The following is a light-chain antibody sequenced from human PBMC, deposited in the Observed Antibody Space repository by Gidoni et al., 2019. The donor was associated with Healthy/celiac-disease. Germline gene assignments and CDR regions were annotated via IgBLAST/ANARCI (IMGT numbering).Light chain of an antibody. CDR1: SSYVGGYNY. V-gene: IGLV2-8*01. J-gene: IGLJ2*01. CDR2: EVS. Sequence: QSALTQPPSASGSPGQSVTISFTGTSSYVGGYNYVSWYQQHPGKAPKLMIYEVSKRPSGVPDRFFGSKPGNTASLTVSGLQAEDEADYYCSSYAGNNNLVFGGGTKLTVL. CDR3: SSYAGNNNLV.